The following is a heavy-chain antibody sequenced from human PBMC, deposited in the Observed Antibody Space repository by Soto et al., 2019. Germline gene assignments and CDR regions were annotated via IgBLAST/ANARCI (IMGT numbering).Heavy chain of an antibody. J-gene: IGHJ1*01. CDR3: ARDQAAGGTISRYFQD. Sequence: EVQLLASGGGLVQPEGSLRLSCEASGFTFSSYAMSWVRKAQGKGLEWVSGISGGGSTTYYADSVKGRFTISRDNSKNTLYLQVNSLRAEDTAVYYCARDQAAGGTISRYFQDWGQGTLVTVSS. CDR1: GFTFSSYA. CDR2: ISGGGSTT. V-gene: IGHV3-23*01. D-gene: IGHD6-13*01.